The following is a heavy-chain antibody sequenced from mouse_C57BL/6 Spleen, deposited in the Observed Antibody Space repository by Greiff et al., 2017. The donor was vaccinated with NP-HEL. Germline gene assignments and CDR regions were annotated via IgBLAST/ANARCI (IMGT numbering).Heavy chain of an antibody. J-gene: IGHJ2*01. CDR3: AKVAMGDYDGKSFDY. V-gene: IGHV5-6*01. CDR1: GFTFSSYG. Sequence: DVHLVESGGDLVKPGGSLKLSCAASGFTFSSYGMSWVRQTPDKRLEWVATISSGGSYTYYPDSVKGRFTISRDNAKNTLYLQMSSLKSEDTAMYYCAKVAMGDYDGKSFDYWGQGTTLTVSS. CDR2: ISSGGSYT. D-gene: IGHD2-4*01.